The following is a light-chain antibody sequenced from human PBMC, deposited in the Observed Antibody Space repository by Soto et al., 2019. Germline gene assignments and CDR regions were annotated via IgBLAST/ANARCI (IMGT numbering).Light chain of an antibody. CDR3: QRYIHWLWT. V-gene: IGKV3-15*01. CDR1: QSVGSN. Sequence: EIVMTQSPATLSVSPGERATLSCRASQSVGSNLAWYQQKPGQAPRLLIYGASTRATGLPARFSGGGSGTEFTLTISSLQSEDFAVYYCQRYIHWLWTFGPGTKVDIK. CDR2: GAS. J-gene: IGKJ1*01.